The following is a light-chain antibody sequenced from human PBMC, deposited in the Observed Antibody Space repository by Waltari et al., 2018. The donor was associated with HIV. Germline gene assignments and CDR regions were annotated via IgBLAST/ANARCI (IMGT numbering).Light chain of an antibody. J-gene: IGLJ2*01. V-gene: IGLV3-21*02. CDR3: QVWDSSSDHVV. CDR2: DDS. Sequence: VLTPPPSVSVAPGQTARITCGGNNIGNKSVHLYQQKPGQAPVLVVYDDSDRPSGIPERFSGSNSGNTATLTISRVEAGDEADYYCQVWDSSSDHVVFGGGTKLTVL. CDR1: NIGNKS.